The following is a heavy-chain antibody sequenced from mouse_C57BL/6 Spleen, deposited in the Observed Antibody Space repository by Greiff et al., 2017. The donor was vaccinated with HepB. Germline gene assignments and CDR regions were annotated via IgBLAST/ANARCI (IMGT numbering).Heavy chain of an antibody. Sequence: DVKLVESGGGLVKPGGSLKLSCAASGFTFSDYGMHWVRQAPEKGLEWVAYISSGSSTIYYADTVKGRFTISRDNAKNTLFLQMTSLRSEDTAMYYCARPGGPGAMDYWGQGTSVTVSS. V-gene: IGHV5-17*01. CDR2: ISSGSSTI. J-gene: IGHJ4*01. CDR3: ARPGGPGAMDY. CDR1: GFTFSDYG.